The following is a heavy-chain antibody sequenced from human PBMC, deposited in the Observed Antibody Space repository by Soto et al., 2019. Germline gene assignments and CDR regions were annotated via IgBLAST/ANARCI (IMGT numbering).Heavy chain of an antibody. D-gene: IGHD2-15*01. CDR2: IYYSGST. J-gene: IGHJ5*02. V-gene: IGHV4-59*08. CDR3: AQYRVVVAATSGLFDP. CDR1: GGSISSYY. Sequence: SETLSLTCTVSGGSISSYYWSWIRQPPGKGLEWIGYIYYSGSTNYNPSLKSRVTISVDTSKNQFSLKLSSVTAADTAVYYCAQYRVVVAATSGLFDPWGQGTLVTVSS.